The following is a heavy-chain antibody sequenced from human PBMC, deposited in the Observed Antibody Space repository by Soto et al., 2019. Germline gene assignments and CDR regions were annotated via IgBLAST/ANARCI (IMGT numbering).Heavy chain of an antibody. D-gene: IGHD3-3*01. CDR2: IYYSGST. CDR3: ARSLTLRFLEWAPPYYFDY. J-gene: IGHJ4*02. CDR1: GGSISSSSYY. V-gene: IGHV4-39*01. Sequence: PSETLSLTCTVSGGSISSSSYYWGWIRQPPGKGLEWIGSIYYSGSTYYNPSLKSRVTISVDTSKNQFSLKLSSVTAADTAVYYCARSLTLRFLEWAPPYYFDYWGQGTLVTVSS.